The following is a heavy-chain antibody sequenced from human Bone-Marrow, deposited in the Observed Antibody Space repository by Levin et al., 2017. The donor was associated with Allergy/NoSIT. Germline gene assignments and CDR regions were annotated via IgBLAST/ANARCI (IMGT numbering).Heavy chain of an antibody. Sequence: GGSLRLSCAASGFTFSSYGMHWVRQAPGKGLEWVAVIWYDGSNKYYADSVKGRFTISRDNSKNTLYLQMNSLRAEDTAVYYCARELYSGPGAFDIWGQGTMVTVSS. V-gene: IGHV3-33*01. CDR1: GFTFSSYG. CDR3: ARELYSGPGAFDI. CDR2: IWYDGSNK. J-gene: IGHJ3*02. D-gene: IGHD5-12*01.